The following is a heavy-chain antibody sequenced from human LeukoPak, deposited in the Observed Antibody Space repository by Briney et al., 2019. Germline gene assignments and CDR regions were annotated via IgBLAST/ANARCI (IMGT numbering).Heavy chain of an antibody. CDR3: ASASAVAGIRRYYYYGMDV. D-gene: IGHD6-19*01. J-gene: IGHJ6*02. CDR1: GFTFDDYA. V-gene: IGHV3-9*01. Sequence: PGRSLRLSCVVSGFTFDDYAMRWVRHAPGKGLEWVSGISWNSGSIGYADSVKGRFTISRDNAKNSLYLQMNSLRVEDTALYYCASASAVAGIRRYYYYGMDVWGQGTTVTVSS. CDR2: ISWNSGSI.